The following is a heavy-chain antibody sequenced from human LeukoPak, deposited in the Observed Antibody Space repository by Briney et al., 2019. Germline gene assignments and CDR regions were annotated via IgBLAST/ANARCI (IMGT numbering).Heavy chain of an antibody. CDR1: GFTFSSYW. CDR3: AKDHVDTVGLFDY. J-gene: IGHJ4*02. CDR2: INSDGSST. Sequence: GGSLRLSCAASGFTFSSYWMHWVRQAPGKGLVWVSRINSDGSSTSYADSVKGRFTISRDNAKNTLYLQMNSLRAEDTAVYYCAKDHVDTVGLFDYWGQGTLVTVSS. D-gene: IGHD5-18*01. V-gene: IGHV3-74*01.